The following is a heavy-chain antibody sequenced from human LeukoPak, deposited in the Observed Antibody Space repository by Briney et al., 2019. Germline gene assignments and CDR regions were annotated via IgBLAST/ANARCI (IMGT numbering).Heavy chain of an antibody. CDR1: GYTFTTYD. J-gene: IGHJ4*02. D-gene: IGHD6-19*01. V-gene: IGHV1-8*01. Sequence: ASVKVSCKASGYTFTTYDINWVRQATGQGLEWVGWMNPNSDQTGYAQKFQGRVTMTRSTSISTAYMELSSLRSEDAAVYYCARDVLYSSGWYARVHYFDYWGQGTLVTVSS. CDR3: ARDVLYSSGWYARVHYFDY. CDR2: MNPNSDQT.